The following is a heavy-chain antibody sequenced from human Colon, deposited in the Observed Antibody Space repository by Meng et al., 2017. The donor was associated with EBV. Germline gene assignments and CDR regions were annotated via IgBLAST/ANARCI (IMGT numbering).Heavy chain of an antibody. J-gene: IGHJ4*02. CDR1: GGSFRGYY. V-gene: IGHV4-34*01. CDR2: INYSGNT. Sequence: QVQLQQWGAGLLQPSENLSLSCAVYGGSFRGYYWTWIRQPPGKGLEWVAEINYSGNTNYSPSLKSRVTISIDTSKNQFSLKLSSVTAADTAIYYCARRLAALDYWGQGALVTVSS. D-gene: IGHD6-19*01. CDR3: ARRLAALDY.